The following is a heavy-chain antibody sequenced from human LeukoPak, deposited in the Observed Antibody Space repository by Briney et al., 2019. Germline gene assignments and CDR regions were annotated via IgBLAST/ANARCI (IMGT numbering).Heavy chain of an antibody. CDR1: GYSISSGYY. Sequence: SETLSLTCAVSGYSISSGYYWGWIRQPPGKGLEWIGSIYHSGSTYYNPSLKSRVTISVDTSKNQFSLKLSSVTAADTAVYYCARHSPTTAPFQLWGQGTLVTVSS. J-gene: IGHJ1*01. D-gene: IGHD2-21*02. V-gene: IGHV4-38-2*01. CDR2: IYHSGST. CDR3: ARHSPTTAPFQL.